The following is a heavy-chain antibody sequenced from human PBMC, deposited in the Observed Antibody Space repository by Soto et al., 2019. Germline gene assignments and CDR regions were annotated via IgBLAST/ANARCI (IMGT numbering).Heavy chain of an antibody. CDR1: GFSFTYYA. V-gene: IGHV3-30-3*01. Sequence: SQRLSCAASGFSFTYYALHWVRQAPGKGLDWVAVISYDGSNKYYADSVKGRFTISRDDSRSTLYLQMNSLRTEDSAVYYCARVDRTITTFYYYGMDVWGQGTTVTV. D-gene: IGHD3-22*01. J-gene: IGHJ6*02. CDR2: ISYDGSNK. CDR3: ARVDRTITTFYYYGMDV.